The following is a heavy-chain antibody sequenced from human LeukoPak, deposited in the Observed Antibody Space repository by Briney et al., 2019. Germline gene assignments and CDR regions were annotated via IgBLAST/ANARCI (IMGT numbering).Heavy chain of an antibody. CDR2: KYARGSS. D-gene: IGHD2-15*01. CDR1: GGSISNYY. Sequence: SETLSLTCTVSGGSISNYYWSWIRQPAGKGLEWIGRKYARGSSNYNPPVQSRVTMSVNTSKNQFSLKLRSVTAADTAVYYCARGRYCSADICTGGDSFDIWGQGTMVSVSP. V-gene: IGHV4-4*07. CDR3: ARGRYCSADICTGGDSFDI. J-gene: IGHJ3*02.